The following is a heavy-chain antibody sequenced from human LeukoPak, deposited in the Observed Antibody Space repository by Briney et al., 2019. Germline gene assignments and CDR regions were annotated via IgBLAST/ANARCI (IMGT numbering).Heavy chain of an antibody. CDR2: IYHSGST. J-gene: IGHJ5*02. CDR1: GYSISSGYY. Sequence: SSETLSLTCAVSGYSISSGYYWGWSRQPPGKGLEWIGSIYHSGSTYYNPSLKSRVTISVDTSKNQFSLKLSSVTAADTAVYYCARLKDWFDPWGQGTLVTVSS. V-gene: IGHV4-38-2*01. CDR3: ARLKDWFDP.